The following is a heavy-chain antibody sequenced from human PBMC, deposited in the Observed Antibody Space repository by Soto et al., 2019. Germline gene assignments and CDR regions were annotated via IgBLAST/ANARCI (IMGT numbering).Heavy chain of an antibody. V-gene: IGHV4-31*03. CDR1: GGSISSGGYY. CDR2: IYYSGST. CDR3: ARNYGSGSYLNNCDYYSMDV. J-gene: IGHJ6*02. D-gene: IGHD3-10*01. Sequence: TLSLTCTVSGGSISSGGYYWSWIRQHPGKGLEWLGYIYYSGSTYYNPPLKSRVTISVDTSKNQFSLKLSSVTAADTAVYYCARNYGSGSYLNNCDYYSMDVWGQETTVTVSS.